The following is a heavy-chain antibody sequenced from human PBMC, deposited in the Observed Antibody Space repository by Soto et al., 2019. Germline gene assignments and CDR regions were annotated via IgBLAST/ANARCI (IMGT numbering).Heavy chain of an antibody. V-gene: IGHV3-23*01. CDR2: ISGSGGST. CDR1: GFTFSSYA. J-gene: IGHJ6*03. Sequence: PGGSLRLSCAASGFTFSSYAMSWVRQAPGKGLEWVSAISGSGGSTYYADSVKGRFTISRDNSKNTLYLQMNSLRAEDTAVYYCSSTIFGVVIIHRNYYYMDVWGKGTTVTVSS. D-gene: IGHD3-3*01. CDR3: SSTIFGVVIIHRNYYYMDV.